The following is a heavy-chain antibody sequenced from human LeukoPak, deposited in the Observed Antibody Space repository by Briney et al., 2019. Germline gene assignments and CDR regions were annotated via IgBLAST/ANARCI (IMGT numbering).Heavy chain of an antibody. V-gene: IGHV3-48*02. CDR3: ARANGMDV. CDR1: GFTFSNYA. CDR2: ISSSSSTI. J-gene: IGHJ6*02. Sequence: GGSLRLSCAASGFTFSNYAMTWVRQAPGKGLEWVSYISSSSSTIYYADSVKGRFTISRDNAKNSLYLQMSSLRDEDTAVYYCARANGMDVWGQGTTVTVSS.